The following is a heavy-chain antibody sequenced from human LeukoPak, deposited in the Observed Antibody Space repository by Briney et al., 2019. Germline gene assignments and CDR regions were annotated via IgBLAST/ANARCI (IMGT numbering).Heavy chain of an antibody. CDR3: AREKAVVDIVATTEITFFDY. CDR2: IIPILGIA. Sequence: SVKVSCKASGGTFSSYAIGWVRQAPGQGLEWMGRIIPILGIANYAQKFQGRVTITADKSTSTAYMELSSLRSEDTAVYYCAREKAVVDIVATTEITFFDYWGQGTLVTVSS. D-gene: IGHD5-12*01. V-gene: IGHV1-69*04. CDR1: GGTFSSYA. J-gene: IGHJ4*02.